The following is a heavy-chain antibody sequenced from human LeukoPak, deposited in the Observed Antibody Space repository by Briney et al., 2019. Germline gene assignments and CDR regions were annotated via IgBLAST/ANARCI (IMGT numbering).Heavy chain of an antibody. V-gene: IGHV3-23*01. Sequence: GGSLRLSCAASGFTFSSYAMSWVRQAPGKGLEWVSAISGSGGGTSYADSVKGRFTIYRDNSKNTLYLQMNSLRAEDTAVYYCAKDSESLAYCGGDCYSHFDYWGQGTLVTVS. CDR3: AKDSESLAYCGGDCYSHFDY. D-gene: IGHD2-21*01. CDR1: GFTFSSYA. J-gene: IGHJ4*02. CDR2: ISGSGGGT.